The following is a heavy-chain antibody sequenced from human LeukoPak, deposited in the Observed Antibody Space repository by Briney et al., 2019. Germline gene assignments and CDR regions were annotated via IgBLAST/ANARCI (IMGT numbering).Heavy chain of an antibody. CDR3: AKDSGYPS. CDR2: ISVIGGST. Sequence: GGSLRLSCAAYGFTFSSYAMSWVRQAPVKGLEWVAGISVIGGSTYYADSVKGRFTISRDNSNNTLYLEMNNLRADDTAVYYCAKDSGYPSWGQGTLVTVSS. D-gene: IGHD1-1*01. J-gene: IGHJ4*02. V-gene: IGHV3-23*01. CDR1: GFTFSSYA.